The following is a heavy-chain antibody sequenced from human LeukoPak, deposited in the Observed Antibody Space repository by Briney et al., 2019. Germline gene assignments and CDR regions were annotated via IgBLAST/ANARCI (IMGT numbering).Heavy chain of an antibody. D-gene: IGHD2-15*01. J-gene: IGHJ5*02. CDR3: ARVGVGSYNWFDP. CDR1: GFTFISYW. Sequence: GGSLRLSCSASGFTFISYWMHWVRQAPGKGLVWVSRVNADGSSTSYADSVKGRFTISRDNAENTLYLQINSLRAEDTAVYYCARVGVGSYNWFDPWGQGTMVTVSS. V-gene: IGHV3-74*01. CDR2: VNADGSST.